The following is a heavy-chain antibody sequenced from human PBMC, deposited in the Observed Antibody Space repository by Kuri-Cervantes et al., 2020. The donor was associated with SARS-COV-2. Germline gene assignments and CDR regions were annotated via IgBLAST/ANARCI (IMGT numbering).Heavy chain of an antibody. CDR2: ISGSGSYI. D-gene: IGHD7-27*01. CDR1: GFTFSAYT. V-gene: IGHV3-21*01. J-gene: IGHJ4*02. Sequence: GGSLRLSCGASGFTFSAYTMNWVRQAPGKALEWISSISGSGSYIYYADSMRGRFTISRDNAKNSLYLQMSSLRAEDTAVYYCARDLRLGKSLDYWGQGTLVTVSS. CDR3: ARDLRLGKSLDY.